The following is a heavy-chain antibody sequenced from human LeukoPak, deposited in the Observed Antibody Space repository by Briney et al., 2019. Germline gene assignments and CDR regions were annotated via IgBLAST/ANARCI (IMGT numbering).Heavy chain of an antibody. CDR2: IYPGDSDT. D-gene: IGHD5-12*01. CDR3: ATRGYRSYYYYGMDV. J-gene: IGHJ6*02. Sequence: GESLKISCQGSGYSFTSYWIGWVRQMPGKGLEWMGIIYPGDSDTRYSPSFQGQVTISADKSISTAYLQWSSLKASDTAMYYCATRGYRSYYYYGMDVWGQGTTVTVSS. V-gene: IGHV5-51*01. CDR1: GYSFTSYW.